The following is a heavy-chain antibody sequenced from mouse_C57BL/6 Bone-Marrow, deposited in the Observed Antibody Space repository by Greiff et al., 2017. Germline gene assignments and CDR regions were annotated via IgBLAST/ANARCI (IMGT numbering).Heavy chain of an antibody. CDR1: GYTFTSYG. CDR3: ARESNYVFYYAMDY. Sequence: QVQLQQSGAELARPGASVKLSCKASGYTFTSYGISWVKQRTGQGLEWIGEIYPRSGNPYYNEKFKGKATLTADKSSSTVYMELRSLTSEVCAVYFCARESNYVFYYAMDYWGQGTSVTVSS. J-gene: IGHJ4*01. CDR2: IYPRSGNP. V-gene: IGHV1-81*01. D-gene: IGHD2-5*01.